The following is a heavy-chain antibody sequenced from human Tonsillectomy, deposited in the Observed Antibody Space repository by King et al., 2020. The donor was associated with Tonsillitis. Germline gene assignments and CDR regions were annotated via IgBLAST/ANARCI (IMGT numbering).Heavy chain of an antibody. V-gene: IGHV5-51*03. Sequence: VQLVESGAEVKKPGESLKISCKGSGYNFTNYWIGWVRQMPGKGLEWMGIIYPGDSDTRYSPSFQGPVTFSADQSSSTAYVQWSRLKASDTAMYYCARPTSYGNDAFDIWGQGTMVTVSS. CDR1: GYNFTNYW. CDR2: IYPGDSDT. CDR3: ARPTSYGNDAFDI. D-gene: IGHD2/OR15-2a*01. J-gene: IGHJ3*02.